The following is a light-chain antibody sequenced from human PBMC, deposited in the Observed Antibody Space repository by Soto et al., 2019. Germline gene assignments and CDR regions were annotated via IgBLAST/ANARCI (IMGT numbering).Light chain of an antibody. V-gene: IGKV4-1*01. CDR2: WAS. CDR3: QQYYSAPFT. Sequence: IVMTQSPDSLAVSLGERATINCKSSPSILSSSNNKNYLAWYQQKPGQPPRLPIYWASTRESGVPDRFSGSGSGTDFTLTISSLQAEDVAVYYCQQYYSAPFTFGPGTKVDIK. CDR1: PSILSSSNNKNY. J-gene: IGKJ3*01.